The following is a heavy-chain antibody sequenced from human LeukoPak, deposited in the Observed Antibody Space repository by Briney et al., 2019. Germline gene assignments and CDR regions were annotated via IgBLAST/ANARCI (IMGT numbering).Heavy chain of an antibody. CDR1: GFTFSSYA. CDR3: AKDTGRGYYDSSGYPTLHYFDY. Sequence: PGGSLRLSCAASGFTFSSYAMSWVRQAPGKGLEWVSAISGSGGSTYYADSVKGRFTISRDNSKNTLYLQMNSLRAEDTAVYYCAKDTGRGYYDSSGYPTLHYFDYWGQGTLVTVSS. J-gene: IGHJ4*02. CDR2: ISGSGGST. V-gene: IGHV3-23*01. D-gene: IGHD3-22*01.